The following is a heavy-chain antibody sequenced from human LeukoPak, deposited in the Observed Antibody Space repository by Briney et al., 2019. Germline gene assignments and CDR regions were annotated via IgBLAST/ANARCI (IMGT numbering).Heavy chain of an antibody. V-gene: IGHV5-51*01. D-gene: IGHD3-3*02. CDR1: GNRFTSYW. Sequence: GESLKISCEGFGNRFTSYWIAWVRQPPGKGLEWMGIIHLGDSETRYSPTFQGRVTFSADKSTATALLQWTSLKASDTAMYYCARLAYKYFWSRPHDGFDAWGQGTMVTVSS. CDR2: IHLGDSET. CDR3: ARLAYKYFWSRPHDGFDA. J-gene: IGHJ3*01.